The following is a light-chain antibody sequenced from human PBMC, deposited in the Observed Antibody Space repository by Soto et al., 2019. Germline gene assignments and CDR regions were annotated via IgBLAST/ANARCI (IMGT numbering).Light chain of an antibody. Sequence: IKMIQSPSTLSGSVRDGVTITCRASQTISSWLAWYQQKPGKAPKLLIYKASTLKSGVPSRFSGSGPETEFTLTLRSLQPDDFATHYCQHYNSYSEAFGQGTKVDIK. J-gene: IGKJ1*01. CDR2: KAS. CDR3: QHYNSYSEA. CDR1: QTISSW. V-gene: IGKV1-5*03.